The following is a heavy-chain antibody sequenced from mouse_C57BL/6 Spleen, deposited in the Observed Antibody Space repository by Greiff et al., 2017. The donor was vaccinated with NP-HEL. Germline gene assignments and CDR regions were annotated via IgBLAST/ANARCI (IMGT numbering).Heavy chain of an antibody. CDR3: ASIYYGYDEGDWYFDV. V-gene: IGHV2-9-1*01. J-gene: IGHJ1*03. D-gene: IGHD2-2*01. CDR1: GFSLTSYA. Sequence: VKLMESGPGLVAPSQSLSITCTVSGFSLTSYAISWVRQPPGKGLEWLGVIWTGGGTNYNSALKSRLSISKDNSKSQVFLKMNSLQTDDTARYYCASIYYGYDEGDWYFDVWGTGTTVTVSS. CDR2: IWTGGGT.